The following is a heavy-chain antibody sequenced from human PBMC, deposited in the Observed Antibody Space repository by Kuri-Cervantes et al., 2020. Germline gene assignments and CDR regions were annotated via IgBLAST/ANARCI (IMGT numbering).Heavy chain of an antibody. D-gene: IGHD3-22*01. V-gene: IGHV3-43*01. CDR3: ARGNRHFYDSSGLNFDY. J-gene: IGHJ4*02. CDR2: ISWDGGST. CDR1: GFTFDDYT. Sequence: GESLKISCAASGFTFDDYTMHRVRQAPGKGLEWVSLISWDGGSTYYADSVKGRFTISRDNAKNSLYLQMNSLRDEDTAVYYCARGNRHFYDSSGLNFDYWGQGTLVTVSS.